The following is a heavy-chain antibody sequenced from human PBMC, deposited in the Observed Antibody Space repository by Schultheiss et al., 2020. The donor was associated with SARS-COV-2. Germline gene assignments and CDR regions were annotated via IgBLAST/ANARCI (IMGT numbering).Heavy chain of an antibody. CDR2: IYYSGST. D-gene: IGHD3-10*01. Sequence: SETLSLTCTVSGGSISSYYWSWIRQPPGKGLEWIGYIYYSGSTNYNPSLNSRVTISVDKSKNQFSLKLTSVTAADTAVYYCARASRGAHYFGSQRNYYYYMDVWGKGTTVTVSS. V-gene: IGHV4-59*01. CDR3: ARASRGAHYFGSQRNYYYYMDV. J-gene: IGHJ6*03. CDR1: GGSISSYY.